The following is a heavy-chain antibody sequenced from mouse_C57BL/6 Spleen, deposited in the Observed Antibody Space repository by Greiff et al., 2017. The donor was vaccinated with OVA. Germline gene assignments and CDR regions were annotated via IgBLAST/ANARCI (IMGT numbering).Heavy chain of an antibody. CDR2: INPGSGGT. V-gene: IGHV1-54*01. J-gene: IGHJ2*01. Sequence: QVQLQQSGAELVRPGTSVKVSCKASGYAFTNYLIEWVKQRPGQGLEWIGVINPGSGGTNYNEKFKGKATLTADKSSSTAYMQLSSLTSEDSTVYFSAAGEYYFDYWGQGTTLTVSS. CDR1: GYAFTNYL. CDR3: AAGEYYFDY.